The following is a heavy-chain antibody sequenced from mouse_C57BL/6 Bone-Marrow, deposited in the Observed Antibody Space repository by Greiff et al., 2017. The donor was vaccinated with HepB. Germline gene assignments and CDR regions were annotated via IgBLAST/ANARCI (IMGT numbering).Heavy chain of an antibody. Sequence: EVKLVESGGGLVQPGGSLKLSCAASGFTFSDYGMAWVRQAPRKGPEWVAFISNLAYSIYYADNVTGRFTISRENAKNTLYLEMSMLRSEDTAMYYCARHGSSYGGWYFDVWGTGTTVTVSS. CDR3: ARHGSSYGGWYFDV. CDR1: GFTFSDYG. CDR2: ISNLAYSI. J-gene: IGHJ1*03. V-gene: IGHV5-15*01. D-gene: IGHD1-1*01.